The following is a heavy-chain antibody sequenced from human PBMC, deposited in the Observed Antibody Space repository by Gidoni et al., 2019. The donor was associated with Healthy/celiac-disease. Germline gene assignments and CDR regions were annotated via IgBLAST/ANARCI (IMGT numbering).Heavy chain of an antibody. CDR3: ASLSWVGATEADAFDI. V-gene: IGHV3-30-3*01. CDR2: ISYDESNK. J-gene: IGHJ3*02. Sequence: QVQLVESGGGVVQPGRSLRLSCAASGFTFSSYAMHWVRQAPGKGLEWVAVISYDESNKYYADSVKGRFTISRDNSKNTLYLQMNSLRAEDTAVYYCASLSWVGATEADAFDIWGQGTMVTVSS. D-gene: IGHD1-26*01. CDR1: GFTFSSYA.